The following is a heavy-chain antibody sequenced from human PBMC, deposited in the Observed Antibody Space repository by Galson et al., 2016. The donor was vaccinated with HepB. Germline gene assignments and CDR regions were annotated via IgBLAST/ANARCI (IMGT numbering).Heavy chain of an antibody. V-gene: IGHV3-23*01. CDR2: ISGSGGST. Sequence: SLRLSCAASGFTFSSYAMSWVRQAPGKGLEWVSAISGSGGSTYYADSAKGRFTLSRDNSKNTLYLQMNSLRAEDTAVYYCAKDLGFLEWLFFDSYYYYGMDVWGQGTTVTVSS. J-gene: IGHJ6*02. CDR3: AKDLGFLEWLFFDSYYYYGMDV. D-gene: IGHD3-3*01. CDR1: GFTFSSYA.